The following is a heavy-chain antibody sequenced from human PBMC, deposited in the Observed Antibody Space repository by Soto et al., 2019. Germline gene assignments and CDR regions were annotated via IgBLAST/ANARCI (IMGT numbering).Heavy chain of an antibody. V-gene: IGHV3-21*01. Sequence: GGSLRLSCAASGFTFSSYSMNWVRQAPGKGLEWVSSISSSSSYIYYADSVKGRFTISRDNAKNSLYLQMNSLRAEDTAVYYCAREGRIAAAGTFDYWGQGTLVTVS. CDR1: GFTFSSYS. J-gene: IGHJ4*02. D-gene: IGHD6-13*01. CDR3: AREGRIAAAGTFDY. CDR2: ISSSSSYI.